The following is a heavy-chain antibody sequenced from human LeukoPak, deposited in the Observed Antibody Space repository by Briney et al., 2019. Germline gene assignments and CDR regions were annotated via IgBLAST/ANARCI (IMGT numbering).Heavy chain of an antibody. J-gene: IGHJ4*02. V-gene: IGHV1-18*01. CDR1: GYTFTSYG. D-gene: IGHD6-13*01. CDR3: ARGGVSSSWYRTPDY. Sequence: VASVKVSCKASGYTFTSYGISWVRQAPGQGLEWMGWISAYNGNTNYAQKLQGRVTMTTDTPTSTAYMELRSLRSDDTAVYYCARGGVSSSWYRTPDYWGQGTLVTVSS. CDR2: ISAYNGNT.